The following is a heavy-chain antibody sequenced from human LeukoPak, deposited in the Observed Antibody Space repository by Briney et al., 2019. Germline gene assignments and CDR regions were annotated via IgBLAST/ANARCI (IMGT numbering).Heavy chain of an antibody. D-gene: IGHD6-13*01. CDR3: ARGGGSSSFPNFDY. CDR2: ISDDGNFK. J-gene: IGHJ4*02. V-gene: IGHV3-30-3*01. CDR1: GFSLSRYG. Sequence: GGSLRLSCVASGFSLSRYGLHWIRQAPGKGLEWVAGISDDGNFKDYADSVKGRFTISRDNSKNPLYLQMNSLRAEDTAVYYCARGGGSSSFPNFDYWGQGTLVTVSS.